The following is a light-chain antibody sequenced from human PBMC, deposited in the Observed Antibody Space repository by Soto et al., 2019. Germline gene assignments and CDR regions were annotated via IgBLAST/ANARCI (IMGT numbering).Light chain of an antibody. CDR3: QQFETYPLT. Sequence: AIQLTQSPSSLSASAGDRVTITCRASQVISRTLAWYQHKPGKAPKLLIYDASSLNSGVPSRFSGSGSGTDYTLTISSLQPEDSATYYCQQFETYPLTFGGGTTV. V-gene: IGKV1-13*02. J-gene: IGKJ4*01. CDR2: DAS. CDR1: QVISRT.